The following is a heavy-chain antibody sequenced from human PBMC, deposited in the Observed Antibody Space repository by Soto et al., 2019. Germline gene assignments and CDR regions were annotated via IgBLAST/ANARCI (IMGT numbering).Heavy chain of an antibody. Sequence: TLSLTCAVSVGSISSGGYSWSWIRQPPGKGLEWIGYIYHSGSTYYNPSLKSRVTISVDRSKNQFSLKLSSVTAADTAVYYCARVXDRWGQGTLVTVSS. CDR3: ARVXDR. CDR2: IYHSGST. J-gene: IGHJ5*02. CDR1: VGSISSGGYS. V-gene: IGHV4-30-2*01.